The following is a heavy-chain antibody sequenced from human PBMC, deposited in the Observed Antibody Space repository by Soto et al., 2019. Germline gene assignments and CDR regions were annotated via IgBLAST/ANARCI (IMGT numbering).Heavy chain of an antibody. V-gene: IGHV3-33*01. J-gene: IGHJ6*02. D-gene: IGHD5-18*01. CDR2: IWYDGSNK. CDR3: ARDVDKAIRLGYYYGRDV. Sequence: PXGSMTLSFAASGFTFSSYGMHWVRQAPGKGLEWVAVIWYDGSNKYYADSVKGRFTISRDNSKNTLYLQMNSLRAEDTAVYYCARDVDKAIRLGYYYGRDVWGQGTTVTVSS. CDR1: GFTFSSYG.